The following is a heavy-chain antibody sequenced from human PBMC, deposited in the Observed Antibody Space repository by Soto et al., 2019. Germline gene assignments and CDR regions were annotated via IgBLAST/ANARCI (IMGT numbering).Heavy chain of an antibody. CDR2: INHSGST. D-gene: IGHD3-3*01. V-gene: IGHV4-34*01. Sequence: SETLSLTCAVYGGSFSGYYWSWIRQPPGKGLEWIGEINHSGSTNYNPSLKSRVTISADTSKNQFSLKLSSVTAADTAVYYCARAVGLRFLEWSYNWFDPWGQGTLVTVSS. CDR3: ARAVGLRFLEWSYNWFDP. CDR1: GGSFSGYY. J-gene: IGHJ5*02.